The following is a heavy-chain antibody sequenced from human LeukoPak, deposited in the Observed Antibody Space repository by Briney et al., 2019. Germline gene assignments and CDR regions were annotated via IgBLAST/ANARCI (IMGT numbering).Heavy chain of an antibody. CDR3: ARVGYDHDAFDI. CDR1: GFIFSSYS. V-gene: IGHV3-21*01. D-gene: IGHD1-14*01. CDR2: ISSSSSYI. Sequence: GGSLRLSCAASGFIFSSYSMTWVRQAPEKGLEWVSSISSSSSYIYYADSVKGRFTISRDNAKNSLYLQMNSLRAEDTAVYYCARVGYDHDAFDIWGQGTMVTVSS. J-gene: IGHJ3*02.